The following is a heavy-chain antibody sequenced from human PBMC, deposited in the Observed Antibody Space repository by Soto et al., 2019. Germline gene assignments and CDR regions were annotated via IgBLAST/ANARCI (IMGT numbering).Heavy chain of an antibody. CDR1: GESVSNNSAA. Sequence: SQTLSLTCAISGESVSNNSAAWNWIRQSPARGREWLGRTYYRSKWFNNYALSVKGRITINPDTSKNQFSLQLNSVTPEDTAVYYCAREGRLAASIFHNWFDPWGQGTLVTVSS. J-gene: IGHJ5*02. V-gene: IGHV6-1*01. CDR2: TYYRSKWFN. D-gene: IGHD3-3*02. CDR3: AREGRLAASIFHNWFDP.